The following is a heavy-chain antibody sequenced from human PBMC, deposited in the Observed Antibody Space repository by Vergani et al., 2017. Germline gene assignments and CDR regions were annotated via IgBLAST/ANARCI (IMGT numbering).Heavy chain of an antibody. CDR3: ARVVPAAIGYMDV. CDR2: IYSGGST. V-gene: IGHV3-66*02. D-gene: IGHD2-2*02. CDR1: GFTVSSNY. J-gene: IGHJ6*03. Sequence: EVQLVESGGGLVQPGGSLRLSCAASGFTVSSNYMSWVRQAPGKGLGWVSVIYSGGSTYYADSVKGRFTISRDNSKNTLYLQMNSLRAEDTAVYYCARVVPAAIGYMDVWGKGTTVTVSS.